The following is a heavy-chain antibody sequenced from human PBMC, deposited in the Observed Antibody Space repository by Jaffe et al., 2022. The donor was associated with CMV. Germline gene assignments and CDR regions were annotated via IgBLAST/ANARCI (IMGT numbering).Heavy chain of an antibody. V-gene: IGHV4-59*02. J-gene: IGHJ3*02. D-gene: IGHD4-17*01. Sequence: QVQLQESGPGLVKPSETLSLTCTVSGGSVTTYLWSWIRQTPGKGLEWIGYISYSVGTNYNPSLKSRVTISLDTSKHQFSLKLKSVTAADTAVYYCARVYDYGDYLDVFHICGQGTMVTVSS. CDR1: GGSVTTYL. CDR2: ISYSVGT. CDR3: ARVYDYGDYLDVFHI.